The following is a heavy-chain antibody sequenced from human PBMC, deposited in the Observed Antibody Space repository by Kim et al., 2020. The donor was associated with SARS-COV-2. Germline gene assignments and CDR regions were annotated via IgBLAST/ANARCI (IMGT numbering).Heavy chain of an antibody. J-gene: IGHJ4*01. Sequence: GGSLRLSCAASGFTFSSYGMHWVRQAPGKGLEWVAVISYDGSNKYYADSVKGRFTISRDNSKNTLYLQMNSLRAEDTAVYYCAKDRGEYYDILTGYLDY. CDR1: GFTFSSYG. CDR3: AKDRGEYYDILTGYLDY. D-gene: IGHD3-9*01. V-gene: IGHV3-30*18. CDR2: ISYDGSNK.